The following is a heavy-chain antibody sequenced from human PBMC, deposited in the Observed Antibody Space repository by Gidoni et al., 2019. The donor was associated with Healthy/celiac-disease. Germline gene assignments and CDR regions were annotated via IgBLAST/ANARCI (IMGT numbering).Heavy chain of an antibody. Sequence: QVQLVESGGGVVQPGRSLRLSCAASGFTFSSYAMHWVRPAPGKGLEWVAVISYDGSNKYYADSVKGRFTISRDNSKNTLYLQMNSLRAEDTAVYYCARGGLFYYGSGSYSSYFDYWGQGTLVTVSS. D-gene: IGHD3-10*01. J-gene: IGHJ4*02. CDR3: ARGGLFYYGSGSYSSYFDY. CDR2: ISYDGSNK. CDR1: GFTFSSYA. V-gene: IGHV3-30-3*01.